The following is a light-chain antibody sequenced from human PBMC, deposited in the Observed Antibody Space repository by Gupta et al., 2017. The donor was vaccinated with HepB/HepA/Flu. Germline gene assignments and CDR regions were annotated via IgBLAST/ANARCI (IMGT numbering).Light chain of an antibody. J-gene: IGKJ1*01. CDR2: KTS. CDR3: QQYNNYPWT. CDR1: QNTGYW. Sequence: DIQMTQSPSTLSASVGDRVTITCRASQNTGYWLGRFQQKPGKAPNLLISKTSTLESGVPSRFSGSGSGTEFTLTISSLQPDDFATYYCQQYNNYPWTFGQGTKVEIK. V-gene: IGKV1-5*03.